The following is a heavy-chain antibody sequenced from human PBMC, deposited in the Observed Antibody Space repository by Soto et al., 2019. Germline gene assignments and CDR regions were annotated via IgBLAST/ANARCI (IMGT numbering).Heavy chain of an antibody. CDR2: IFPLTDIP. Sequence: QVQLVQSGTGVKKPGSSVKVSCKASGGTFRNYPINWVRQAPGQGLEWMGSIFPLTDIPDYAQNFQARLTISADKSTSTAYMELSSLTSDDTAMYFCARGPLVVLNYFESWGQGTLVTVSS. J-gene: IGHJ4*02. CDR3: ARGPLVVLNYFES. V-gene: IGHV1-69*02. CDR1: GGTFRNYP.